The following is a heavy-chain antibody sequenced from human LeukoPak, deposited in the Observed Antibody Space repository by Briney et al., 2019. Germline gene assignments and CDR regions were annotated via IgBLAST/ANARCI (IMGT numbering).Heavy chain of an antibody. CDR2: IYSGGST. V-gene: IGHV3-53*01. Sequence: GGSLRLSCAASGFTVSSNYTSWVRQAPGKGLEWVSVIYSGGSTYYADSVKGRFTISRDNSKNTLYLQMNSLRAEDTAVYYCARYGNYGDYVDYWGQGTLVTVSS. D-gene: IGHD4-17*01. J-gene: IGHJ4*02. CDR1: GFTVSSNY. CDR3: ARYGNYGDYVDY.